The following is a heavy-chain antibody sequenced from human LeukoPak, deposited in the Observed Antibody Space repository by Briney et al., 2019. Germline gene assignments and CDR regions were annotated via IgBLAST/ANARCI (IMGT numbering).Heavy chain of an antibody. D-gene: IGHD2-15*01. J-gene: IGHJ2*01. CDR3: AKDQGRVLKRGYCSGGSCSGGYWYFDL. Sequence: GGSLRLSCAASGFTFSSYGMSWVRQAPGKGLEWVSVVSGSGANTYYADSVKGRFTISRDNSKNTLFLQMNSLRVEDTAVYYCAKDQGRVLKRGYCSGGSCSGGYWYFDLWGRGTLVTVSS. CDR2: VSGSGANT. V-gene: IGHV3-23*01. CDR1: GFTFSSYG.